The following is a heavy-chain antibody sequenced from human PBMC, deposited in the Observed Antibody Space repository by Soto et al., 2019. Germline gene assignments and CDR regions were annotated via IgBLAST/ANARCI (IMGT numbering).Heavy chain of an antibody. J-gene: IGHJ5*02. CDR2: INAGNGNT. Sequence: GASVKVSCRASGYTFTSYAMHWVRQAPGQRLEWMGWINAGNGNTKYSQKFQGRVTITRDTSASTAYMELSSLRSEDTAVYYCARDRVRFLEWLPPPSGWFDPWGQGTLVTVSS. D-gene: IGHD3-3*01. CDR3: ARDRVRFLEWLPPPSGWFDP. CDR1: GYTFTSYA. V-gene: IGHV1-3*01.